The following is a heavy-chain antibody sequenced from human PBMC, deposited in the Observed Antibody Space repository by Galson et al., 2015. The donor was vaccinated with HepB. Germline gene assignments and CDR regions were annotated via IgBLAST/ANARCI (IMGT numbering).Heavy chain of an antibody. D-gene: IGHD3-3*01. CDR2: IKQDGSEK. V-gene: IGHV3-7*01. CDR1: GFTFSSYW. Sequence: SLRLSCAASGFTFSSYWMSWVRQAPGKGLEWVANIKQDGSEKYYVDSVKGRFTISRDNAKNSLYLQMNSLRAEDTAVYYCARDGDITIFGVAWYYFDYWGQGTLVTVSS. CDR3: ARDGDITIFGVAWYYFDY. J-gene: IGHJ4*02.